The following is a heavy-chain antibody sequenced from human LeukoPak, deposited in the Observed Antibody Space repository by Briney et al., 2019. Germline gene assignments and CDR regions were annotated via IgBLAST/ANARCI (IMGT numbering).Heavy chain of an antibody. CDR2: MYSSGTI. CDR3: ARLTPSSWYFDY. V-gene: IGHV4-61*01. CDR1: GGSVSGSYY. J-gene: IGHJ4*02. Sequence: SETLSLTCTVSGGSVSGSYYWNWIRQPPGKGLEWIGYMYSSGTINYNPSLKSRVTVSIDMSKNQFSLKLSSVTAADTAVYYCARLTPSSWYFDYWGQGTLVTVSS. D-gene: IGHD6-13*01.